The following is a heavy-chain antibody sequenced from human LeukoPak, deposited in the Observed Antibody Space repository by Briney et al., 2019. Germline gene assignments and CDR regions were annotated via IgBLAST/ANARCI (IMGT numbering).Heavy chain of an antibody. CDR3: ARDPATLYDFWSGSNGGYYYYGMDV. Sequence: ASVKVSCKASGGTFSSYAISWVRQAPGQGLEWMGGIIPIFGTANYAQKFQGRVTITADESTSTAYMELSSLRSEDTAVYYCARDPATLYDFWSGSNGGYYYYGMDVWGQGTTVTVSS. CDR2: IIPIFGTA. CDR1: GGTFSSYA. J-gene: IGHJ6*02. V-gene: IGHV1-69*13. D-gene: IGHD3-3*01.